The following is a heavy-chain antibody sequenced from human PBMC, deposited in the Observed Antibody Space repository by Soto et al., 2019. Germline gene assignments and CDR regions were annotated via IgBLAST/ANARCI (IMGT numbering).Heavy chain of an antibody. CDR1: GYTFTSYD. CDR2: MNPNSGNT. D-gene: IGHD5-12*01. V-gene: IGHV1-8*01. Sequence: QVQLVQSGAEVKKPGASVKVSCKASGYTFTSYDINWVRQATGQGLEWMGWMNPNSGNTGYAQKFQGRVTMTRNTSISTAYMELSSLRYEDTAVYYCARGKEDIVATTVLGYGMDVWGQGTTVTVSS. CDR3: ARGKEDIVATTVLGYGMDV. J-gene: IGHJ6*02.